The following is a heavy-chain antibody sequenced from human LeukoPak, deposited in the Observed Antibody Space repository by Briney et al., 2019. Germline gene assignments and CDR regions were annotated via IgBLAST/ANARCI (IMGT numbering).Heavy chain of an antibody. CDR3: ARGRSSSWYGSWFDP. J-gene: IGHJ5*02. D-gene: IGHD6-13*01. CDR2: INHSGST. CDR1: GGSFSGYY. Sequence: PSETLSLTCAVYGGSFSGYYWSWIRQPPGKGLEWIGEINHSGSTNYNPSLKSRVTISVGTSKNQFSLKLSSVTAADTAVYYCARGRSSSWYGSWFDPWGQGTLVTVSS. V-gene: IGHV4-34*01.